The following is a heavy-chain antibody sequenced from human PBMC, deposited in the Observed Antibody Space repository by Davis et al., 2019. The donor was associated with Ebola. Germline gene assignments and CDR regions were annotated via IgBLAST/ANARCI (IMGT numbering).Heavy chain of an antibody. CDR3: ARGLSAIAY. CDR2: AYYSGSSGST. Sequence: MPSETLSLTCTVSGGSISSSGYYWAWIRRPPGKGLEWIGSAYYSGSSGSTHYNPSLKSRVTISVDTSKNQFSLKLSSVTAADTAVYYCARGLSAIAYWGQGTLVTVSS. V-gene: IGHV4-39*07. J-gene: IGHJ4*02. CDR1: GGSISSSGYY. D-gene: IGHD2/OR15-2a*01.